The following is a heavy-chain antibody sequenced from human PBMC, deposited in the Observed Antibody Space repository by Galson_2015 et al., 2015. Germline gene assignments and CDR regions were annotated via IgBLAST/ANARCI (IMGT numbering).Heavy chain of an antibody. CDR2: ISFGSSYT. V-gene: IGHV3-11*03. CDR3: ARFLGYCSSASCYPDY. Sequence: SLRLSCAASRFTFSDYYMSWIRQAPGKGLEWVSYISFGSSYTNYADSVKGRFTISRDNAKNSLYQQMNSLRAEDTAVYYCARFLGYCSSASCYPDYWGQGTLVTVSS. J-gene: IGHJ4*02. CDR1: RFTFSDYY. D-gene: IGHD2-2*01.